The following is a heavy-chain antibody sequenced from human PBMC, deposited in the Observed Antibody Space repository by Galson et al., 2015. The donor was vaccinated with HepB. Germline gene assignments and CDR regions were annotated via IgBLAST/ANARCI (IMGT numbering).Heavy chain of an antibody. V-gene: IGHV3-30*18. CDR3: AKESPEGGIDY. CDR2: ISYDGSNK. J-gene: IGHJ4*02. Sequence: SLRLSCAASGFTFSSYGMHWVRQAPGKGLEWVAVISYDGSNKYYADSVKGRFTISRDNSKNTLYLQMNSLRAEDTAVYYCAKESPEGGIDYWGQGTLVTVSS. CDR1: GFTFSSYG. D-gene: IGHD3-16*01.